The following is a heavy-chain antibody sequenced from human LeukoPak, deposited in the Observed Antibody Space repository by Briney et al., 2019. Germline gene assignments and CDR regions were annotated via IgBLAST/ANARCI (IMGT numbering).Heavy chain of an antibody. Sequence: GGSLRLSCAATGFTLKGHSMNWVRQAPGKGLDWVSSISPTSTYIYYQDSVKGRFTISRDDAKNSLYLEMDSLRVEDTALYYCARTIYYSGSASYFSDAFDIWGQGTMVTVSS. D-gene: IGHD4/OR15-4a*01. CDR1: GFTLKGHS. V-gene: IGHV3-21*01. CDR3: ARTIYYSGSASYFSDAFDI. J-gene: IGHJ3*02. CDR2: ISPTSTYI.